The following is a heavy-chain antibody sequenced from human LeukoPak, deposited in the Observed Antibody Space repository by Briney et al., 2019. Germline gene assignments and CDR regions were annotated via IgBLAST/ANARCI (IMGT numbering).Heavy chain of an antibody. V-gene: IGHV3-30*18. CDR2: ISYDGSNK. Sequence: GGSLRLSCAASGFTFSSYGMHWVRQAPGKGLEWVAVISYDGSNKYYADSVKGRFTISRDNSKNTLYLQMNSLRAEDTAVYYCAKDQAPHLPYYYDSSGCPFDYWGQGTLVTVSS. CDR3: AKDQAPHLPYYYDSSGCPFDY. D-gene: IGHD3-22*01. CDR1: GFTFSSYG. J-gene: IGHJ4*02.